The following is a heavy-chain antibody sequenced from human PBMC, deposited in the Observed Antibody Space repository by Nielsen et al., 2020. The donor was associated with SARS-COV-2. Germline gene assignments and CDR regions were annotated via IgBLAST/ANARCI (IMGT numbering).Heavy chain of an antibody. V-gene: IGHV1-18*04. D-gene: IGHD2-2*01. Sequence: ASVKVSCKASDNTVFSYSIIWVRQAPGQGLEWMGRISANNGNVKYAQNLQDRVTMTADASTSTVYMDLRRLRSDDTAVYYCARVGSGVVPGPLGIGMWYSYYYMDVWGKGTTVTVSS. CDR1: DNTVFSYS. CDR2: ISANNGNV. CDR3: ARVGSGVVPGPLGIGMWYSYYYMDV. J-gene: IGHJ6*03.